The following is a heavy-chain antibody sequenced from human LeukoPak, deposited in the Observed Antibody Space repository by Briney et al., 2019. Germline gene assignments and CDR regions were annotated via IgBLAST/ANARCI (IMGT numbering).Heavy chain of an antibody. Sequence: ASVKVSCKASGYTFTGYYMHWVRQAPGQGLEWMGWINPNSGGTNYAQKFQGRVTMTRDTSISTAYMELSRLRSDDTAVYYCARAPHYYDSSGYLFDYWGQGTLSPSPQ. CDR2: INPNSGGT. J-gene: IGHJ4*02. D-gene: IGHD3-22*01. V-gene: IGHV1-2*02. CDR3: ARAPHYYDSSGYLFDY. CDR1: GYTFTGYY.